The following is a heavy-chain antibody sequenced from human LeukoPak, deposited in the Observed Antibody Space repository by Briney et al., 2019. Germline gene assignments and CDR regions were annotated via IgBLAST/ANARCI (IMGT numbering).Heavy chain of an antibody. V-gene: IGHV4-39*07. D-gene: IGHD1-1*01. CDR1: GGSISIISSSTYY. Sequence: SETLSLTCTVSGGSISIISSSTYYWGWIRQAPGKGLEWIGSLYYGENSHYNPSLKSRATLSVDTSNNQFSLKLTSVTAADAAVYYCARRRGGIPSGFDPWGQGTLVTVSS. CDR2: LYYGENS. J-gene: IGHJ5*02. CDR3: ARRRGGIPSGFDP.